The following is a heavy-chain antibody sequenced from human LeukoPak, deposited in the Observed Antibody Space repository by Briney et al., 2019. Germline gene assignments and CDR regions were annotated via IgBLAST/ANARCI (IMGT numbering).Heavy chain of an antibody. V-gene: IGHV3-23*01. CDR2: ISGSGGST. J-gene: IGHJ4*02. D-gene: IGHD5-18*01. CDR3: AKADQLWLLLDY. CDR1: GFTFSSYA. Sequence: GGSLRLSCAASGFTFSSYAMSWVRQAPGKGLEWVSAISGSGGSTYYADSVKGRFTISRDNSKNTLYLQMNSLGAEDTAVYYCAKADQLWLLLDYWGQGTLVTVSS.